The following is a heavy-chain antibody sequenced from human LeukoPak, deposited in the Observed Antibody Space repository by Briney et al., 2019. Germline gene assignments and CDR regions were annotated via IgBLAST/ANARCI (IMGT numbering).Heavy chain of an antibody. CDR2: ISWNSGSI. V-gene: IGHV3-9*01. CDR3: AKDFTPGIAAAALFDY. CDR1: GFTFEDYA. J-gene: IGHJ4*02. Sequence: SLRLSCAASGFTFEDYAMQWVRQAPGKGLEWVSGISWNSGSIGYADSVKGRFTISRDNAKNSLYLQMNSLRAEVTALYYCAKDFTPGIAAAALFDYWGQGTLVTVSS. D-gene: IGHD6-13*01.